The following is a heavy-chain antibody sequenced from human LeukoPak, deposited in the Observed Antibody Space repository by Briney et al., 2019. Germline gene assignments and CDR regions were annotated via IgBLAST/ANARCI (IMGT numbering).Heavy chain of an antibody. CDR3: ARNIPVTRWGY. J-gene: IGHJ4*02. D-gene: IGHD2-21*01. CDR2: IYSGGST. CDR1: GFTVSNNY. V-gene: IGHV3-66*01. Sequence: GGSLRLSCAASGFTVSNNYMTWVRQAPGKGLEWVSLIYSGGSTYYADSVKGRFTISRDNSKNTVYLQMNSLRAEDTAVYYCARNIPVTRWGYCGQGTLVTVSS.